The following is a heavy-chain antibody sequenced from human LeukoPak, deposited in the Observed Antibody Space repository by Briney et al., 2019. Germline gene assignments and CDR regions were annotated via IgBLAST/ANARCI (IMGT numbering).Heavy chain of an antibody. D-gene: IGHD5-18*01. J-gene: IGHJ6*02. CDR2: IIPILGIA. V-gene: IGHV1-69*04. Sequence: SVKVSCKASGGTFSSYAISWVRQAPGQGLEWMGRIIPILGIANYAQKFQGRVTITADKSTSTAYMELSSLRSEDTAVYYCARGYSYGTLYYYYGMDVWGQGTTVTVSS. CDR3: ARGYSYGTLYYYYGMDV. CDR1: GGTFSSYA.